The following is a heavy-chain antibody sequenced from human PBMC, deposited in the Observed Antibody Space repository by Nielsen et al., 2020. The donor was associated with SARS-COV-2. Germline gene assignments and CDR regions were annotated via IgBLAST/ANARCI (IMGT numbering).Heavy chain of an antibody. V-gene: IGHV3-11*05. CDR2: ISSSTSYT. CDR3: ARDALGLIDYFDY. Sequence: SLTLSCSASGFTFIDYYMSCIRQAPGKGLECVSYISSSTSYTNYADSVKGRFTISRDNVKNSLYLQMNSLRAEDTAVYYCARDALGLIDYFDYWGQGTLVTVSP. D-gene: IGHD2-15*01. CDR1: GFTFIDYY. J-gene: IGHJ4*02.